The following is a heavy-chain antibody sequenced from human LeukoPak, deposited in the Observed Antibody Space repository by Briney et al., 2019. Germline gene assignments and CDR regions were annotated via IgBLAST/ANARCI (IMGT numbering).Heavy chain of an antibody. Sequence: GGSLRLSCAASGFTFSSYGMHWVRQAPGKGLEWVAVIWYDGSNKYYADSVKGRFTISRDNSKNTLYLQMNSLRAEDTAVYYCAFSWGGSGYFDYWGQGTLVTVSS. J-gene: IGHJ4*02. CDR2: IWYDGSNK. D-gene: IGHD3-16*01. CDR3: AFSWGGSGYFDY. CDR1: GFTFSSYG. V-gene: IGHV3-33*01.